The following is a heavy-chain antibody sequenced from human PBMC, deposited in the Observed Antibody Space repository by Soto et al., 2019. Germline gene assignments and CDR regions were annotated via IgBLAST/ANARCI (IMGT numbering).Heavy chain of an antibody. V-gene: IGHV1-18*01. Sequence: VASVKVSCKASGYTFTSYGISWVRQAPGQGLEWMGWISAYNGNTNYAQKLQGRVTMTTDTSTSTAYMELRSLRSEDTAVYYCARERVRYCSSTSCRGANDYWGQGTMVTVSS. CDR3: ARERVRYCSSTSCRGANDY. J-gene: IGHJ4*02. CDR1: GYTFTSYG. D-gene: IGHD2-2*01. CDR2: ISAYNGNT.